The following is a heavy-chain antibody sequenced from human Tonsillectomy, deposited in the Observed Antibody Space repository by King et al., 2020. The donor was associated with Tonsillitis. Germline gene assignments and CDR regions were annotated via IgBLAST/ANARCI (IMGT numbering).Heavy chain of an antibody. J-gene: IGHJ4*02. CDR1: GFTFSSYD. CDR3: ARHRDDYIFDY. V-gene: IGHV3-33*05. Sequence: VQLVESGGGVVQPGRSLRLSCAASGFTFSSYDIHWVRQAPGKGLEWVAVISYDGSNKYYADSVQGRFTISRDNSKNTLFLQMNSLRAEDTAVYYCARHRDDYIFDYWGQGTLVTVSS. CDR2: ISYDGSNK. D-gene: IGHD3-16*01.